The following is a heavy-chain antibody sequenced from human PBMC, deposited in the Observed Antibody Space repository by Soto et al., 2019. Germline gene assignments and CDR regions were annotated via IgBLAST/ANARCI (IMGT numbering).Heavy chain of an antibody. CDR2: IYYSGST. CDR1: GGSISSGDYY. CDR3: AREGGDYSSSSVYSDY. Sequence: QVQLQESGPGLVKPSQTLSLTCTVSGGSISSGDYYWSWIRQSPGKGLEWIGYIYYSGSTYYNPCLKSRGTKSVDTSKNQFSLELGSVTAADTAVYYCAREGGDYSSSSVYSDYWGQGTLVTVSS. J-gene: IGHJ4*02. V-gene: IGHV4-30-4*01. D-gene: IGHD6-6*01.